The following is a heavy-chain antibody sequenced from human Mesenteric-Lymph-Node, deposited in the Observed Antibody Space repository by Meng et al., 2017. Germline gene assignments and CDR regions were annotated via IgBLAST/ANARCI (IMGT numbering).Heavy chain of an antibody. J-gene: IGHJ4*03. D-gene: IGHD3-16*01. Sequence: GESLKISCAAAGFTFSSYWMHWVRQAPGKGQVGVSRIKSDGSSTSYADSVKGRFTISRDNTKNTLYLQMNSLRAEDRAVYYCARGNGGSIWGQGTMVTVSS. V-gene: IGHV3-74*01. CDR1: GFTFSSYW. CDR3: ARGNGGSI. CDR2: IKSDGSST.